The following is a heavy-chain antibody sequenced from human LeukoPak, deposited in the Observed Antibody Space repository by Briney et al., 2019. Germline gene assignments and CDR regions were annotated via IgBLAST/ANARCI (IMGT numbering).Heavy chain of an antibody. V-gene: IGHV4-59*01. CDR2: LDYDANT. D-gene: IGHD1-26*01. J-gene: IGHJ5*02. CDR1: GGSINTYY. Sequence: SETLSLTCAVSGGSINTYYWAWIRQPPGKGLEWIGYLDYDANTNYNLSLKGRVTISEDPSKTQLSRKLASVTAEDTAVYYCARDRGATPNQINWFDPWGGGTLVTVSS. CDR3: ARDRGATPNQINWFDP.